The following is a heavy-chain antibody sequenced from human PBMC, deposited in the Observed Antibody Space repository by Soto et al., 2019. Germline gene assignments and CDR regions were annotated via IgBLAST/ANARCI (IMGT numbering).Heavy chain of an antibody. CDR3: ARGVARRGGGWFDP. Sequence: QVQLQESGPGLVKPSETLSLTCTVSGGSISSYYWSWIRQPPGKGLEWIGYIYYSGSTNYNPSLKSRVTMSVDTSKNAFSLKLRSVAAADTAVYYCARGVARRGGGWFDPWGQGTLVTVSS. J-gene: IGHJ5*02. CDR1: GGSISSYY. V-gene: IGHV4-59*01. D-gene: IGHD6-6*01. CDR2: IYYSGST.